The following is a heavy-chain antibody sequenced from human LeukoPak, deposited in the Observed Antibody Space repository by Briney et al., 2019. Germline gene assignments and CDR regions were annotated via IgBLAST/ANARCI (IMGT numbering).Heavy chain of an antibody. CDR1: GYTFTDYW. V-gene: IGHV5-51*01. Sequence: GESLKISCQVSGYTFTDYWIGWVRHVSGKGLVWMGIIFPGDSDTKYSPSFQGHVTISVDKSISTAYLQWSSLKASDTATYYCAREDSGGWRYFDSWGQGTLVTV. J-gene: IGHJ4*02. D-gene: IGHD6-19*01. CDR3: AREDSGGWRYFDS. CDR2: IFPGDSDT.